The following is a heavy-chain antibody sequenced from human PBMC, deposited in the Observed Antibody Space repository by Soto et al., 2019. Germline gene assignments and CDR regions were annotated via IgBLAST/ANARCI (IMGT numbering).Heavy chain of an antibody. D-gene: IGHD6-19*01. J-gene: IGHJ4*02. V-gene: IGHV4-61*01. Sequence: SETLSLTCTVSGGFVSSASYFWSWIRQPPGKEVEFIAYVYYTGTTKYSPSLKSRASISLDTSKNQFSLKLSSVIAADTAVYYCARGGLVSGWYYFDYWGQGTLVTVSS. CDR2: VYYTGTT. CDR1: GGFVSSASYF. CDR3: ARGGLVSGWYYFDY.